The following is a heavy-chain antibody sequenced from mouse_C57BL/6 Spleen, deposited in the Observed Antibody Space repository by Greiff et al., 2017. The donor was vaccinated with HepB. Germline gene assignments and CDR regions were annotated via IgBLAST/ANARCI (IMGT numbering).Heavy chain of an antibody. D-gene: IGHD1-1*01. CDR1: GYAFSSSW. V-gene: IGHV1-82*01. CDR3: ARWDYYGSSYTYYAMDY. J-gene: IGHJ4*01. CDR2: IYPGDGDT. Sequence: QVQLQQSGPELVKPGASVKISCKASGYAFSSSWMNWVKQRPGKGLEWIGRIYPGDGDTNYNGKFKGKATLTADKSSSTAYMQLSSLTSEDSAVYFCARWDYYGSSYTYYAMDYWGQGTSVTVSS.